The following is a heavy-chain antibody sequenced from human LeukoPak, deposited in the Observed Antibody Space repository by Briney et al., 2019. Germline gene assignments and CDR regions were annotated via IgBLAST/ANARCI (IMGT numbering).Heavy chain of an antibody. CDR1: GGSISSGDYY. CDR2: IYHTGST. CDR3: ARAGVVYATSWGMDG. V-gene: IGHV4-30-4*01. Sequence: PSQTLSLTCTVSGGSISSGDYYWSWIRQPPGKALEWIGYIYHTGSTDYNPSLKSRVIISVATSKNQFSLKLSSVTAADTAVYHWARAGVVYATSWGMDGWGQGTTVTVSS. D-gene: IGHD2-8*01. J-gene: IGHJ6*02.